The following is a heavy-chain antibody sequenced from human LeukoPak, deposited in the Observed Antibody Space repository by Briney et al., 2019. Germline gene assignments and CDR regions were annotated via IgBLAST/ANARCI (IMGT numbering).Heavy chain of an antibody. CDR2: MSTSGST. J-gene: IGHJ4*02. CDR3: ARGVYPDYFDY. V-gene: IGHV4-61*02. CDR1: GGSISSGSCY. D-gene: IGHD3-16*02. Sequence: SETLSLTCTVSGGSISSGSCYWSWIRQPAGKGLEWIGRMSTSGSTNYNPSLKSRVTISIDTSKNLLSLKLNSVTAADTAVYYCARGVYPDYFDYWGQGTLVTVSS.